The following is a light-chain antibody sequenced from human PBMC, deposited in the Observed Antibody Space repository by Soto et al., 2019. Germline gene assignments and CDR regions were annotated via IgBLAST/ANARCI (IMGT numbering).Light chain of an antibody. Sequence: EIVLTQSPGTLSLSPGERATLSCRASQSVSSSYLAWYQQKPSQAPRLLIYGASSRATGIPDRFSGSGSGTDFTLAISRLEPENFAVYYSQQYGDSPRTFGQGTRVDIK. CDR1: QSVSSSY. CDR3: QQYGDSPRT. CDR2: GAS. V-gene: IGKV3-20*01. J-gene: IGKJ1*01.